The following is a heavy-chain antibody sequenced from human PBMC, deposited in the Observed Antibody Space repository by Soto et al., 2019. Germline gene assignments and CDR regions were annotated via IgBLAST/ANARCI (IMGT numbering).Heavy chain of an antibody. V-gene: IGHV1-46*01. CDR1: GYTFTSDY. J-gene: IGHJ4*02. CDR2: INPSGGST. CDR3: ARVYCSGGSCYGIDS. Sequence: GASVKVSCKASGYTFTSDYMHWVRQAPGQGLEWMGIINPSGGSTSDAQKFQGRVTMTRDTSTSTVYMELISLRSEDTAVYYCARVYCSGGSCYGIDSWGQGTLVTVSS. D-gene: IGHD2-15*01.